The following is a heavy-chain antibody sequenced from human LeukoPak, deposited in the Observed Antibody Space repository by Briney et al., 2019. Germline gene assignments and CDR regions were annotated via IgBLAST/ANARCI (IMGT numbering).Heavy chain of an antibody. CDR3: ARAPPGDILTGYYNDYYMDV. Sequence: GASVKVSCKASGYTFTNYGINWVRQAPGQGLEWMGWINANSGGTNYAQKFQGRVTMTRDTSVSTAYMEVSRLRSDDTAVYYCARAPPGDILTGYYNDYYMDVWGKGTTVTISS. V-gene: IGHV1-2*02. J-gene: IGHJ6*03. CDR2: INANSGGT. CDR1: GYTFTNYG. D-gene: IGHD3-9*01.